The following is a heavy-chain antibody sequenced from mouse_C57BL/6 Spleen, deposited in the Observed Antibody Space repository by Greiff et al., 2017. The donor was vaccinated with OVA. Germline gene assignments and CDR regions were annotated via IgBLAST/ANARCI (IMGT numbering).Heavy chain of an antibody. Sequence: EVKLMESGPGLVKPSQSLSLTCSVTGYSITSGYYWNWIRQFPGNKLEWMGYISYDGSNNYNPSLKNRISITRDTSKNQFFLKLNSVTTEDTATYYCARGDSNPYAMDYWGQGTSVTVSS. CDR3: ARGDSNPYAMDY. CDR1: GYSITSGYY. J-gene: IGHJ4*01. D-gene: IGHD2-5*01. CDR2: ISYDGSN. V-gene: IGHV3-6*01.